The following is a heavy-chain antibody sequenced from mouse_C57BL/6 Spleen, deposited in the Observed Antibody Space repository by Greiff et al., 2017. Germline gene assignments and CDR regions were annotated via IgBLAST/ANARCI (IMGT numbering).Heavy chain of an antibody. D-gene: IGHD2-12*01. CDR2: ISDGGSYT. J-gene: IGHJ3*01. CDR1: GFTFSSYA. CDR3: EREARSYSSFAY. V-gene: IGHV5-4*01. Sequence: EVQVVESGGGLVKPGGSLKLSCAASGFTFSSYAMSWVRQTPEKRLEWVATISDGGSYTYYPDNVKGRFTISRDNAKNNLYLQMSHLKSEDSAMYYCEREARSYSSFAYWGQGTLVTVSA.